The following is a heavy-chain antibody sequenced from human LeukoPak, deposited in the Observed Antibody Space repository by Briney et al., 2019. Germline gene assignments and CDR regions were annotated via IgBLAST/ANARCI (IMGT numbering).Heavy chain of an antibody. V-gene: IGHV4-61*01. Sequence: PSETLSLTCTVSGGSVSSGYYYWSWIRQPPGKGLEWIGYIYYSGSTNYNPSLKSRVTISVDTSKNQFSLNLSSVTAADTAVYYCARDKRGGAVGVNYVDYWGQGTVTTVSS. CDR3: ARDKRGGAVGVNYVDY. J-gene: IGHJ4*02. CDR1: GGSVSSGYYY. D-gene: IGHD1-26*01. CDR2: IYYSGST.